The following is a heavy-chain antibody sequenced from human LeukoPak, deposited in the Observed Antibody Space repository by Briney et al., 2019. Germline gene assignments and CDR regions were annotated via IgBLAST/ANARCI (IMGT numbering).Heavy chain of an antibody. V-gene: IGHV4-34*01. CDR3: ARGYGDYPGY. Sequence: GSLRLSCAASGFTFSSYSMNWVRQAPGKGLEWIGEINHSGSTNYNPSLKSRVTISVDTSKNQFSLKLSSVTAADTAVYYCARGYGDYPGYWGQGTLVTVSS. J-gene: IGHJ4*02. D-gene: IGHD4-17*01. CDR1: GFTFSSYS. CDR2: INHSGST.